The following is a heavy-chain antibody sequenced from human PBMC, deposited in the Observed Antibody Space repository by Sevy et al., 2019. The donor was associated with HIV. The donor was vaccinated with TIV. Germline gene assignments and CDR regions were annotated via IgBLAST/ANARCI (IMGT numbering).Heavy chain of an antibody. J-gene: IGHJ6*03. V-gene: IGHV3-23*01. CDR2: ISGSGTRT. CDR1: GFSFDSYG. D-gene: IGHD3-22*01. Sequence: GSLRLSCAVSGFSFDSYGMTWVRQAPGKGLEWVSAISGSGTRTYYADSVKGRFIISRDNSKNTLDLQMNSLRAEDTGIYYWAKGGGGHYDPDEIAYYFYYYNMDVWGKGTTVTVSS. CDR3: AKGGGGHYDPDEIAYYFYYYNMDV.